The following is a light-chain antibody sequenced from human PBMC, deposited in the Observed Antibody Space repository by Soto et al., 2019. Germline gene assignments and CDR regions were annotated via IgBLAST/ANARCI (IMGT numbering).Light chain of an antibody. Sequence: EIVLTQSPGTLSLSPGERATLSCRASQSVSSSYLAWYQQKPGQAPRLLIYGASSRASGIPDRFSGSGSRTDFTLTISRLEPDDFAVYYCQQYGSSPPSTFGQGKRLEIK. CDR2: GAS. CDR1: QSVSSSY. CDR3: QQYGSSPPST. V-gene: IGKV3-20*01. J-gene: IGKJ5*01.